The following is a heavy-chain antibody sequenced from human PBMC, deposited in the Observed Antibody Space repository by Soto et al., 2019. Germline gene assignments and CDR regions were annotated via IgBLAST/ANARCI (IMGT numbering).Heavy chain of an antibody. V-gene: IGHV3-21*01. Sequence: VVSLRVCCAASGFTFISYSMNWVRQAPGKGLEWVSSISSSSSYIYYADSVKGRFTISRDNAKNSLYLQMNSLRAEDTAVYYCARKRTDYYDSSGYYFDAFDIWGQGTMVTVS. CDR2: ISSSSSYI. J-gene: IGHJ3*02. CDR3: ARKRTDYYDSSGYYFDAFDI. D-gene: IGHD3-22*01. CDR1: GFTFISYS.